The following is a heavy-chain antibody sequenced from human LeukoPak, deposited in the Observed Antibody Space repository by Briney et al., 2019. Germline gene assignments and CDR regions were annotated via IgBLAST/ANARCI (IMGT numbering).Heavy chain of an antibody. CDR3: ARDHSSSSWMDSFEI. Sequence: SETLSLTCIISGGSIGPYYWSWIRQAAGKGPEWIGRIYTTGTADYNPSLKGRVFLSVDTSKNQFSLKVPSVTAADTAVYYCARDHSSSSWMDSFEIWGPGTKVTVSS. CDR2: IYTTGTA. V-gene: IGHV4-4*07. D-gene: IGHD6-6*01. J-gene: IGHJ3*02. CDR1: GGSIGPYY.